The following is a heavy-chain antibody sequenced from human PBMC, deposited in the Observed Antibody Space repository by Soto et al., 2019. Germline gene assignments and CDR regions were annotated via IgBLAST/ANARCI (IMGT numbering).Heavy chain of an antibody. CDR2: ISYDGSNK. J-gene: IGHJ6*02. CDR1: GFTFSNYA. D-gene: IGHD2-8*02. V-gene: IGHV3-30-3*01. CDR3: ARETPGQPSSFFNYHGMDV. Sequence: QVQLVESGGGVVQPGRSLRLSCAASGFTFSNYAMHWVRQAPGEGLEWVAVISYDGSNKYYADSVKGRFTISRDNSKNTLHLQMHSLRAADTAVFYCARETPGQPSSFFNYHGMDVWGQGTAVTVSS.